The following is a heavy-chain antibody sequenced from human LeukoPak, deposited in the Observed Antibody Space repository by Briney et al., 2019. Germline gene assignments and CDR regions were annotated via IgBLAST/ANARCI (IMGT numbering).Heavy chain of an antibody. D-gene: IGHD5-18*01. CDR2: ISSSSSSI. Sequence: GGSLRLSCAASGFTFSSYSMNWVRQAPGKGLEWVSYISSSSSSIYYADSVKGRFTISRDNAKNSLYLQMNSLRAEDTAVYYCARGGDVDTAMAPWYFDLWGRGTLVTVSS. V-gene: IGHV3-48*04. CDR1: GFTFSSYS. J-gene: IGHJ2*01. CDR3: ARGGDVDTAMAPWYFDL.